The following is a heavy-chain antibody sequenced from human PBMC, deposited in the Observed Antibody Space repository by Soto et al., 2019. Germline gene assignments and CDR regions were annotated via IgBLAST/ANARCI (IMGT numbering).Heavy chain of an antibody. V-gene: IGHV1-46*01. CDR2: IKPSGGGT. Sequence: ASVKVSCKATGYPFSSYYIHWVRQAPGQGLEWMGIIKPSGGGTGYSQKFRGRLIMTRDTSTSTVYMELRGLRSDDTAVYFCARPMMPIWVERASFDCWGQGTLVTVCS. CDR3: ARPMMPIWVERASFDC. CDR1: GYPFSSYY. D-gene: IGHD1-1*01. J-gene: IGHJ4*02.